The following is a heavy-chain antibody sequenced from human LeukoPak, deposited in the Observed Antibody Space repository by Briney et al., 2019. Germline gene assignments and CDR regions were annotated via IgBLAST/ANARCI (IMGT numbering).Heavy chain of an antibody. J-gene: IGHJ6*04. V-gene: IGHV3-11*06. CDR3: ARDALWFGETTYYYGMDV. Sequence: PGGSLRLSCAASGFTFSDYYMSWIRQAPGKGLEWVSYISSSSSYTNYAASVKGRFTISRDNAKNSLYLQMNSLRAEDTAVYYCARDALWFGETTYYYGMDVWGKGTTVTVSS. D-gene: IGHD3-10*01. CDR2: ISSSSSYT. CDR1: GFTFSDYY.